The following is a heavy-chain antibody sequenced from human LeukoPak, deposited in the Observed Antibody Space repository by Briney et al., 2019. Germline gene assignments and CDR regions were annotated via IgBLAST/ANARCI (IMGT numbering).Heavy chain of an antibody. Sequence: PGGSLRLSCAASGFTFSSYAMSWVRQAPGKGLEWVSAISGSGGSTYCADSVKGRFTISRDNSKNTLYLQMNSLRAEDTAVYYCAKGLANFDYDGLGGFDYWGQGTLVTVSS. V-gene: IGHV3-23*01. D-gene: IGHD3-22*01. CDR3: AKGLANFDYDGLGGFDY. J-gene: IGHJ4*02. CDR2: ISGSGGST. CDR1: GFTFSSYA.